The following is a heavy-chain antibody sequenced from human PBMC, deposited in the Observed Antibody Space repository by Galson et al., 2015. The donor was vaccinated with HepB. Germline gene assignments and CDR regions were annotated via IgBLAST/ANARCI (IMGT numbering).Heavy chain of an antibody. CDR1: GYTFTSYG. J-gene: IGHJ6*03. V-gene: IGHV1-18*01. CDR3: ARLGYCSSTSCYGGWPAYYYYYYMDA. CDR2: ISAYNGNT. D-gene: IGHD2-2*01. Sequence: SVKVSCKASGYTFTSYGISWVRQAPGQGLEWMGWISAYNGNTNYAQKLQGRVTMTTDTSTSTAYMELRSLRSDDTAVYYCARLGYCSSTSCYGGWPAYYYYYYMDAWGKGTTVTVSS.